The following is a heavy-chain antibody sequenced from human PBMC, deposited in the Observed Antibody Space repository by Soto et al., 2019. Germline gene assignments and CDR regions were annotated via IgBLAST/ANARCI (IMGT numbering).Heavy chain of an antibody. D-gene: IGHD5-18*01. J-gene: IGHJ4*02. CDR3: ARDRERGYSYGYFDY. CDR1: GGSISSGYYY. V-gene: IGHV4-30-4*01. CDR2: IYYSGSS. Sequence: SETLSLTCTVSGGSISSGYYYWSWIRQPPGKGLEWLGYIYYSGSSYYNPSLKSRITISVDTSKNQFSLNLSSVTAADTAVYYCARDRERGYSYGYFDYWGQGTLVT.